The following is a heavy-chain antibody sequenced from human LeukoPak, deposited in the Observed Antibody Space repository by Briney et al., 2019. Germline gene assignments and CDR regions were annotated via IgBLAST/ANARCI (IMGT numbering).Heavy chain of an antibody. J-gene: IGHJ4*02. D-gene: IGHD1-26*01. CDR1: GYTFTGYY. V-gene: IGHV1-2*02. Sequence: GASVKVSCKASGYTFTGYYMHWVRQAPGQGLEWMGWINPNSGGTNYAQKFQGRVTMTRDTSISTAYMELSRLRSDDTAVYYCARELACMSYYRKSGDYWGQGTLVTVSS. CDR2: INPNSGGT. CDR3: ARELACMSYYRKSGDY.